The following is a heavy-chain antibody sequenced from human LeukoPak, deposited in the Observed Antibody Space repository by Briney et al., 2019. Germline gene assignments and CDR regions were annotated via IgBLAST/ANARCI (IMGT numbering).Heavy chain of an antibody. J-gene: IGHJ6*03. D-gene: IGHD2-2*01. CDR3: AKASNQLLLRYYYYYMDV. CDR1: GFTFSSYA. CDR2: ISGSGGST. V-gene: IGHV3-23*01. Sequence: GGSLRLSCAASGFTFSSYAMSWVRQAPGKGLEWVSAISGSGGSTYYADSVKGRFTISRDNSKNTLYLQMNSLRAEDTAVYYCAKASNQLLLRYYYYYMDVWGKGTTVTVSS.